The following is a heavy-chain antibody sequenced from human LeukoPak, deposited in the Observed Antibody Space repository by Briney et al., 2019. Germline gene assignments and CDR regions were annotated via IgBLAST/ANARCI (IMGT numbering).Heavy chain of an antibody. V-gene: IGHV1-2*02. CDR1: GYTFTGYY. D-gene: IGHD6-6*01. CDR3: ARVLTQLGAPFDY. CDR2: INPNSGGT. Sequence: VASVKVSCKASGYTFTGYYMHWVRQAPGQGLEWMGWINPNSGGTNYAQKFQGRVTMTRDTSISTAYMELSRLRSDDTAVYYCARVLTQLGAPFDYWGQGTLVTVSS. J-gene: IGHJ4*02.